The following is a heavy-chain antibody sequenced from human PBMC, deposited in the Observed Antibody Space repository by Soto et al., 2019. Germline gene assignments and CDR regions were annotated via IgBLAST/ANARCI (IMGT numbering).Heavy chain of an antibody. CDR3: ARVGGYSYGGVDY. D-gene: IGHD5-18*01. Sequence: QVQLVQSGAEVKKPGASVKVSCKASGYTFTSYYMHWVRQAPGQGLEWMGIINPSGGTTTYAQNFQGRVTMTRDTSTSTVYMELSSLRSEATAVYYCARVGGYSYGGVDYWGQGTLVTVSS. CDR1: GYTFTSYY. V-gene: IGHV1-46*01. CDR2: INPSGGTT. J-gene: IGHJ4*02.